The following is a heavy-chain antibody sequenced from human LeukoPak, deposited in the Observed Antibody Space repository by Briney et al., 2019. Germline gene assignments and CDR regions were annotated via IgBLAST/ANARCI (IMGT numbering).Heavy chain of an antibody. CDR3: ARVRGQLWPPDY. CDR1: GGSFSGYY. CDR2: INHSGST. D-gene: IGHD5-18*01. Sequence: KPSETLSLTCAVYGGSFSGYYWSWIRQPPGKGLEWIGEINHSGSTNYNPSLKSRVTISVDTSKNQFSLKLSSVTAADTAVYYCARVRGQLWPPDYWGQGTLVTVSS. V-gene: IGHV4-34*01. J-gene: IGHJ4*02.